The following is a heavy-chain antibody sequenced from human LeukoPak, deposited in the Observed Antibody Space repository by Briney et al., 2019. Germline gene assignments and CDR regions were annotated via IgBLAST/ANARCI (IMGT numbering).Heavy chain of an antibody. CDR3: SRESGPYCPFGH. J-gene: IGHJ5*02. D-gene: IGHD1-26*01. V-gene: IGHV4-4*02. Sequence: SETLSLTCGVSGXSITTTNFWSWVRPPPGGGLEWIGEISLRGRTQYNPSLKSRVNISIDKSKNHLYLSLASVTAADTAVYYCSRESGPYCPFGHWGQGTLVAVTS. CDR2: ISLRGRT. CDR1: GXSITTTNF.